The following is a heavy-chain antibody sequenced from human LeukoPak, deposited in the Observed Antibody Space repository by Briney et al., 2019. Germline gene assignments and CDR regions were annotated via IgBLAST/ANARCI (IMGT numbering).Heavy chain of an antibody. D-gene: IGHD1-7*01. CDR3: ARVVGTDEGADY. CDR1: GLTFRNYW. CDR2: IKPDGSEK. Sequence: AGGSLRLSCAASGLTFRNYWMNWVRQAPGKGLEWVANIKPDGSEKRYVDSVKGRFTISRDNAKNSLYLQMNSLRAEDTAVYYCARVVGTDEGADYWGQGTLVTVSS. V-gene: IGHV3-7*04. J-gene: IGHJ4*02.